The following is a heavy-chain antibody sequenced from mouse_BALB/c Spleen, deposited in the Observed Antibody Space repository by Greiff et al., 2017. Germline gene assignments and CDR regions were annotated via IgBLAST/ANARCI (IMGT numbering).Heavy chain of an antibody. CDR3: ARLYGTFDY. Sequence: QVQLQQSGPELVKPGASVKMSCKASGYTFTSYYIHWVKQRPGQGLEWIGWIYPGDGSTKYNEKFKGKTTLTADKSSSTAYMLLSSLTSEDSAIYFCARLYGTFDYWGQGTTLTVSS. CDR2: IYPGDGST. D-gene: IGHD1-1*01. V-gene: IGHV1S56*01. J-gene: IGHJ2*01. CDR1: GYTFTSYY.